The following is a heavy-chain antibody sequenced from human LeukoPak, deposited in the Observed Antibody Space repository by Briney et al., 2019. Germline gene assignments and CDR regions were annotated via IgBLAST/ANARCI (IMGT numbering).Heavy chain of an antibody. CDR3: ATDGSHLGIGAY. Sequence: ASVKVSCKVSGYTLTELSMHWVRQAPGKGLEWMGGFDPEDGETIYAQKFQGRVTMTEDTSTDTAYMELSSLRSEDTAVYYCATDGSHLGIGAYWGQGTLVTVSS. D-gene: IGHD7-27*01. V-gene: IGHV1-24*01. CDR2: FDPEDGET. CDR1: GYTLTELS. J-gene: IGHJ4*02.